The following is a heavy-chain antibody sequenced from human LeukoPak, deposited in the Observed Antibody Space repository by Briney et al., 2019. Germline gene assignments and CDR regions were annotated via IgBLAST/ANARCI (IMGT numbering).Heavy chain of an antibody. CDR3: ARSLVKSYYYMDV. CDR2: ISSSSSYI. Sequence: GGSLRLSCAASGFTFSSYSMNWVRQAPGKGLEWVSSISSSSSYIYYADSVKGRFTISRDNAKNSLYLQMNSLRAEDTAVYYCARSLVKSYYYMDVWGKGTTVTVSS. V-gene: IGHV3-21*01. J-gene: IGHJ6*03. D-gene: IGHD4-23*01. CDR1: GFTFSSYS.